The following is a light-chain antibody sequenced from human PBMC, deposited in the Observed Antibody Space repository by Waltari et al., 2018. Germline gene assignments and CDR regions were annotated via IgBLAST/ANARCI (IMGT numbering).Light chain of an antibody. CDR3: LLSSGGAWV. CDR2: RAS. Sequence: QTVVTQEPSLTVSPGGTVTLTCVSSTEAVSSGNTPTWLQQKPGQAPRILSYRASNGHSWTPARFSGSLLEGKAALTLSGVKPDDEADYYCLLSSGGAWVFGGGTKLTVL. V-gene: IGLV7-43*01. CDR1: TEAVSSGNT. J-gene: IGLJ3*02.